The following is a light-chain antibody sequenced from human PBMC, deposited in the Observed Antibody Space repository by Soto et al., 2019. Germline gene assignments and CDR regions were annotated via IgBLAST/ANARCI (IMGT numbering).Light chain of an antibody. CDR3: QQYDTTTGT. Sequence: EIVLPQSPGTLSLSTGERATLSCRASQSVSSNSLAWVQQKPGQAPRLLISGASSRATGIPDRFSGSGSGTDFTLTISRLEPEDFAVYYCQQYDTTTGTFGQGTKVDIK. CDR1: QSVSSNS. CDR2: GAS. J-gene: IGKJ1*01. V-gene: IGKV3-20*01.